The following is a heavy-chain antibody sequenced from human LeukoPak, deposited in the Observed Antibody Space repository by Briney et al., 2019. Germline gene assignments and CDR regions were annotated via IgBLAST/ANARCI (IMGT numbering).Heavy chain of an antibody. V-gene: IGHV4-31*03. CDR1: SGSISSGGVY. CDR3: ASLYDKAGVDY. J-gene: IGHJ4*02. D-gene: IGHD3-22*01. CDR2: IYYSGSA. Sequence: SETLSLTCTVSSGSISSGGVYWSWIRQHPGKGLEWIGYIYYSGSAFYNPSLKSRVIISVDTSKNQFSLKLSSVTAADTAVYYCASLYDKAGVDYWGQGTLVTVSS.